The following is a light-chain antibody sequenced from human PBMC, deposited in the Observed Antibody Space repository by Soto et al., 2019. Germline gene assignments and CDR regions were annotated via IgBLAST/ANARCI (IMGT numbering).Light chain of an antibody. V-gene: IGKV1-12*01. J-gene: IGKJ1*01. CDR2: AAS. Sequence: DIQMTQSPSSVSASVGDRVTITCRASQGISSRLAWYQQKPGEAPKLLIYAASSLQSGVPSRFSGSGSGTDFTLTISGLQPEDCATYYCQQTDSFPRTFGQGTKVDIK. CDR1: QGISSR. CDR3: QQTDSFPRT.